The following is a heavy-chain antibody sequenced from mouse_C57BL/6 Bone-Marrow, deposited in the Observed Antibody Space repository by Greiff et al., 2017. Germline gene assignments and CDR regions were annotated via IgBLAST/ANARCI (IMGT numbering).Heavy chain of an antibody. D-gene: IGHD2-4*01. CDR2: ISNGGGST. CDR3: ARPYDYDVWFAC. V-gene: IGHV5-12*01. Sequence: EVKLVESGGGLVQPGGSLKLSCAASGFTFSDYYMYWVRQTPEKRLEWVAYISNGGGSTFFPDPVKGRFTIPRANAKNTLYLQMSRLKSEDTAMYYCARPYDYDVWFACWGQGTLVTVSA. CDR1: GFTFSDYY. J-gene: IGHJ3*01.